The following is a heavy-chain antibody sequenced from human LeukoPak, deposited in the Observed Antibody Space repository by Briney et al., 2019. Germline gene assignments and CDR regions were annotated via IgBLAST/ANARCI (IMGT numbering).Heavy chain of an antibody. D-gene: IGHD2-15*01. V-gene: IGHV1-69*13. CDR3: ARAETYCSGGSCYWYYYGMDV. CDR2: IIPIFGTA. Sequence: ASVKVSCKASGGTFSSYAISWVRQAPGQGLEWMGGIIPIFGTANYAQKFQGRVTITADESTSTAYMEPSSLRSEDTAVYYCARAETYCSGGSCYWYYYGMDVWGQGTTVTVSS. J-gene: IGHJ6*02. CDR1: GGTFSSYA.